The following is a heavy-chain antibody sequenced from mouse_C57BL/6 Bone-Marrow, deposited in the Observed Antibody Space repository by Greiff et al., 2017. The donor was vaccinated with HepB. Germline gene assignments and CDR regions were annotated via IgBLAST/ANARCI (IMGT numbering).Heavy chain of an antibody. D-gene: IGHD1-1*01. CDR1: GYTFTSYW. J-gene: IGHJ2*01. CDR3: ARLGDYYGSSSWYFDY. CDR2: IDPSDSYT. Sequence: QVQLQQPGAELVMPGASVKLSCKASGYTFTSYWMHWVKQRPGQGLEWIGEIDPSDSYTNYNQKFKGKSALTVDKSSSTAYMQLSSLTSEASAVYYCARLGDYYGSSSWYFDYWGQGTTLTVSS. V-gene: IGHV1-69*01.